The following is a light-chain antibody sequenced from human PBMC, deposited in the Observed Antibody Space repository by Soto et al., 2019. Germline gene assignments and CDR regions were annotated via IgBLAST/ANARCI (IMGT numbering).Light chain of an antibody. V-gene: IGKV3-11*01. CDR1: QYVGTR. Sequence: EIVLTQSPATLSSSPGETATLSCRASQYVGTRLAWYQHKPGQAPRLLIYYTSNRATGIPARFSGSGSGTDFTLTINSLAPEDFAIYYCHQRQSLPRTFGQGTKGDIK. CDR3: HQRQSLPRT. CDR2: YTS. J-gene: IGKJ1*01.